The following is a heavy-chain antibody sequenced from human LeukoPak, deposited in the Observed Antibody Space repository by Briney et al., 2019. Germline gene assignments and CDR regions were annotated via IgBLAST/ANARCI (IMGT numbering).Heavy chain of an antibody. J-gene: IGHJ4*02. Sequence: ASVKVSCKASGYTFTSYGISWVRQAPGQGLEWMGWISIYNGNTNCAQKLQGRVTMTTDTSTSTAYMELRSLRSDDTAVYYCARDRFRSHYYDSSGYYYSGPRFDYWGQGTLVTVSS. CDR1: GYTFTSYG. V-gene: IGHV1-18*01. CDR2: ISIYNGNT. D-gene: IGHD3-22*01. CDR3: ARDRFRSHYYDSSGYYYSGPRFDY.